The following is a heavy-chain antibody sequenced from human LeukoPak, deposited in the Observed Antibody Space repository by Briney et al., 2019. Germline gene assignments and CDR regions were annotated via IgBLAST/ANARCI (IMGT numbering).Heavy chain of an antibody. V-gene: IGHV4-61*02. CDR2: IYTSGST. J-gene: IGHJ4*02. D-gene: IGHD2-15*01. CDR1: GGSISSGSYY. Sequence: SQTLSLTCTVSGGSISSGSYYWSWIRQPAGKGLEWIGRIYTSGSTNYNPSLKSRVTISVDTSKNQFSLKLSSVTAADTAVYYCARLGGCCSGGSCYPIHYYFDYWGQGTLVTVSS. CDR3: ARLGGCCSGGSCYPIHYYFDY.